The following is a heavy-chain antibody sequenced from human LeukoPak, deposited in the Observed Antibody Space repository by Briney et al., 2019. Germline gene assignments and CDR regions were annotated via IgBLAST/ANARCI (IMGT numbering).Heavy chain of an antibody. CDR3: AGEPPGNYDDSGHYYAYFDC. J-gene: IGHJ4*02. CDR1: GFTFSNFW. D-gene: IGHD3-22*01. CDR2: ISSGGSTI. V-gene: IGHV3-48*02. Sequence: GESLRLSCTASGFTFSNFWMGWVRQAPGKGLEWVSYISSGGSTIYYADTVKGRFTISRDNARNSLYLQMNGLTDEDTAVYYCAGEPPGNYDDSGHYYAYFDCWGQGALVTVSS.